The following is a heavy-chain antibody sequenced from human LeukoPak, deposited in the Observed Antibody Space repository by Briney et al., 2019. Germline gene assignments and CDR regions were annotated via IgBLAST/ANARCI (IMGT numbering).Heavy chain of an antibody. CDR3: ARGDLIAVAGTFGFDY. D-gene: IGHD6-19*01. CDR2: INHSGST. V-gene: IGHV4-34*01. Sequence: SETLSLTCAVYGGSFSGYYWSWIRQSPGKGLEWIGEINHSGSTNYNPSLKSRVTISVDTSKNQFSLKLSSVTAADTAVYYCARGDLIAVAGTFGFDYWGQGTLVTVSS. J-gene: IGHJ4*02. CDR1: GGSFSGYY.